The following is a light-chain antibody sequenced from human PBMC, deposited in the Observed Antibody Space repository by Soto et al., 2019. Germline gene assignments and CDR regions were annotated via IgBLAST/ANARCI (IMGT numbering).Light chain of an antibody. CDR1: QSVSSY. CDR3: QQYGSSPRS. Sequence: TVLTQSPGTLSLSPGERATLSCRASQSVSSYLAWYQQKPGQAPRLLIYGASSRATGITDRFSGSGSGIDFTLTISRLEPEDFAVYYCQQYGSSPRSFGPGTKVDIK. J-gene: IGKJ3*01. CDR2: GAS. V-gene: IGKV3-20*01.